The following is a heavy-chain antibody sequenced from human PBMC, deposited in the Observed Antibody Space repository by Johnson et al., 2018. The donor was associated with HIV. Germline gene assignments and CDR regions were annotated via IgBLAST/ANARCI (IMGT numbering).Heavy chain of an antibody. V-gene: IGHV3-33*08. Sequence: QVQLVESGGGVVQPGRSLRLSCAASGFTFSSYGMHWVRQAPGKGLEWVAVIWYDGSNTYYADSVKGRFTISRDNSKNTLYLQMNSLRVEDTALYYCARGGLGYQNIHDPFDIWGQGTMVTVSS. J-gene: IGHJ3*02. CDR3: ARGGLGYQNIHDPFDI. D-gene: IGHD3-16*02. CDR1: GFTFSSYG. CDR2: IWYDGSNT.